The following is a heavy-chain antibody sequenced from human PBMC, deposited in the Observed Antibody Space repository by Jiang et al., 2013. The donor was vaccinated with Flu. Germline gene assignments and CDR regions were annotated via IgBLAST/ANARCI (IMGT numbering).Heavy chain of an antibody. CDR3: ARGGLVMGAIGWFDP. D-gene: IGHD1-26*01. V-gene: IGHV6-1*01. Sequence: PGLVKPSQTLSLTCAISGDSVSSNTAGWNWIRQSPSRGLEWLGRTYYRSKWYYDYAGSVKSRITINPDTSKNQFSLQLESLTPEDTAVYYCARGGLVMGAIGWFDPWGQGTLVTISS. CDR1: GDSVSSNTAG. CDR2: TYYRSKWYY. J-gene: IGHJ5*02.